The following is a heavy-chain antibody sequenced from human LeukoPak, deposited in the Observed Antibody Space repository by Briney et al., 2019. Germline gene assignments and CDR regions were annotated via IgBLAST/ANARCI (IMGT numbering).Heavy chain of an antibody. CDR2: IYYSGST. CDR1: GGSISSYY. CDR3: ARESGDGYNTA. J-gene: IGHJ5*02. D-gene: IGHD5-24*01. Sequence: ASETLSLACTVSGGSISSYYWSWIRQPPGKGLEWIGYIYYSGSTNYNPSLKSRVTISVDTSKNQFSLKLSSVTAADTAVYYCARESGDGYNTAWGQGTLVTVSS. V-gene: IGHV4-59*01.